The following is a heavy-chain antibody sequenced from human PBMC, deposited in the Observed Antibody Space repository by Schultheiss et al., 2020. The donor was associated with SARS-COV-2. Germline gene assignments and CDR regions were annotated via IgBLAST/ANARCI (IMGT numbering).Heavy chain of an antibody. CDR3: VKDPSDILTGYYI. J-gene: IGHJ4*02. CDR1: GFTVSSNY. Sequence: GGSLRLSCAASGFTVSSNYMSWVRQAPGKGLEWVSVIYSGGSTYYADSVKGRFTISRDNSKNTLYLQMNSLRAEDTAVYYCVKDPSDILTGYYIWGQGTLVTVSS. D-gene: IGHD3-9*01. V-gene: IGHV3-53*01. CDR2: IYSGGST.